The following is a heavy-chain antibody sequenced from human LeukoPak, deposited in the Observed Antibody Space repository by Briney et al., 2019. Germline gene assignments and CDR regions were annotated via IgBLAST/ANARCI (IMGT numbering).Heavy chain of an antibody. V-gene: IGHV3-30*02. CDR2: IRYDGSNK. D-gene: IGHD3-22*01. Sequence: GGSLRLSCAASGFTFSNYGMHWVRQAPGKGLEWVAFIRYDGSNKYYADSVKGRFTISRDNSKNTLYLQMNSLRAEDTAVYYCAKVTMRGVVVPTTDYWGQGTLVTVSS. CDR3: AKVTMRGVVVPTTDY. J-gene: IGHJ4*02. CDR1: GFTFSNYG.